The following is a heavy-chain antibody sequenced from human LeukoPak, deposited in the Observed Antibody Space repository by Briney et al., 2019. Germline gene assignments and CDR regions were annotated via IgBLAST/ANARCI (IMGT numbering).Heavy chain of an antibody. CDR3: ARAENFVDYYDSSGYRY. CDR2: IYTSGST. Sequence: PSETLSLTCTVSGYSISSGYYWSWIRQPAGKGLEWIGRIYTSGSTNYNPSLKSRVTISVDTSKNQFSLKLSSVTAADTAVYYCARAENFVDYYDSSGYRYWGQGTLVTVSS. V-gene: IGHV4-61*02. CDR1: GYSISSGYY. J-gene: IGHJ4*02. D-gene: IGHD3-22*01.